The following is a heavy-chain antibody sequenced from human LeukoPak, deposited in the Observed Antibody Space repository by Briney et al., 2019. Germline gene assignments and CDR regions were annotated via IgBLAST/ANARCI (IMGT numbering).Heavy chain of an antibody. D-gene: IGHD6-19*01. V-gene: IGHV3-7*01. Sequence: GGSLRLSCAASGFTFSNYWMSWVRQAPGKGLERVANITQDGSGEYYVDSVKGRFTLSRDNAKNSLSLQMNSLRAEDTAMYYCARKVGKYSGWYNYWGQGTLVTVSS. J-gene: IGHJ4*02. CDR1: GFTFSNYW. CDR3: ARKVGKYSGWYNY. CDR2: ITQDGSGE.